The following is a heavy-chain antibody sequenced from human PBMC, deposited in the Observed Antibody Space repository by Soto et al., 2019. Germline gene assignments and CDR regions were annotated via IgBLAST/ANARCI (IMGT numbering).Heavy chain of an antibody. CDR3: ARHSRYSSVWGSKSGYYFDY. CDR1: GGSISSSSYY. V-gene: IGHV4-39*01. Sequence: QLQLQESGPGLVKPSETLSLTCTVSGGSISSSSYYWGWIRQPPGKGLEWIGSIYYSGSTYYNPSLKSRVTISVDTSKNQFSLKLSSVTAADTAVYYCARHSRYSSVWGSKSGYYFDYWGQGTLVTVSS. CDR2: IYYSGST. D-gene: IGHD6-19*01. J-gene: IGHJ4*02.